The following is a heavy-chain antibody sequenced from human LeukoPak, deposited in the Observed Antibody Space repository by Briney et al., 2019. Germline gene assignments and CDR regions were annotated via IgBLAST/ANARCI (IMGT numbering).Heavy chain of an antibody. CDR1: GYTFTSYG. V-gene: IGHV1-18*04. J-gene: IGHJ4*02. CDR3: ARDGAGYCSSTSCPRFDY. Sequence: GASVKVSCKASGYTFTSYGISWVRQAPGRGLEWMGWISAYNGNTNYAQKLQGRVTMTTDTSTSTAYMELRSLRSDDTAVYYCARDGAGYCSSTSCPRFDYWGQGTLVTVSS. D-gene: IGHD2-2*01. CDR2: ISAYNGNT.